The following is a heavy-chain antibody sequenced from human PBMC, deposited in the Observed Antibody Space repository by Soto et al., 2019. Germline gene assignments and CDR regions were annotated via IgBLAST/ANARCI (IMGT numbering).Heavy chain of an antibody. CDR1: GGSISSGGYY. CDR2: IYYSGST. V-gene: IGHV4-31*03. D-gene: IGHD2-15*01. J-gene: IGHJ5*02. CDR3: ARDQLLCSGGSCYSGFWFDP. Sequence: SETLSLTCTVSGGSISSGGYYWSWIRQHPGKGLEWIGYIYYSGSTYYNPSLKSRVTISVDTSKNQFSLKLSSVTAADTAVYYCARDQLLCSGGSCYSGFWFDPWGQGTLVTVSS.